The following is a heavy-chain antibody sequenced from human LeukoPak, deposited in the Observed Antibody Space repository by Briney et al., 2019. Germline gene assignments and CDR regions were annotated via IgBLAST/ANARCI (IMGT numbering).Heavy chain of an antibody. Sequence: GGSLRLSCAASGFTFSNAWMSWVGQAPGKGLEWVGRIKSKTDGGTTDYAAPVKGRFTISRDDSKNTLYLQMNSLKTEDTAVYYCTTDEYDYVWGSYRYSGEYYFDYWGQGTLVTVSS. CDR2: IKSKTDGGTT. D-gene: IGHD3-16*02. CDR3: TTDEYDYVWGSYRYSGEYYFDY. CDR1: GFTFSNAW. V-gene: IGHV3-15*01. J-gene: IGHJ4*02.